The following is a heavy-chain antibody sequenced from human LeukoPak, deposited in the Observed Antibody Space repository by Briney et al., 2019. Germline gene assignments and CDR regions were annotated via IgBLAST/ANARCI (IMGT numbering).Heavy chain of an antibody. D-gene: IGHD4-17*01. CDR2: ISGSGGST. CDR3: AKGRDYGDYVRRSPHYYFDY. CDR1: GFTFSSYG. Sequence: PGGSLRLSCAASGFTFSSYGMSWVRQAPGKGLEWVSAISGSGGSTYYADSVKGRFTISRDNSKNTLYLQMNSLRAEDTAVYYCAKGRDYGDYVRRSPHYYFDYWGQGTLVTVSS. J-gene: IGHJ4*02. V-gene: IGHV3-23*01.